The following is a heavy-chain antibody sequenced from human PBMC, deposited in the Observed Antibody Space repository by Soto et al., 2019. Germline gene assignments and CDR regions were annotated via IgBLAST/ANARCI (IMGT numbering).Heavy chain of an antibody. CDR1: GFTFSSYA. CDR3: AKEADILTGYSGGYFDY. D-gene: IGHD3-9*01. Sequence: GGSLRLSCAASGFTFSSYARSWVRQAAGKGLEWVSAISGSGGSTYYADSVKGRFTISRDNSKNTLYLQMNSLRAEDTAVYYCAKEADILTGYSGGYFDYWGQGTLVTVSS. J-gene: IGHJ4*02. V-gene: IGHV3-23*01. CDR2: ISGSGGST.